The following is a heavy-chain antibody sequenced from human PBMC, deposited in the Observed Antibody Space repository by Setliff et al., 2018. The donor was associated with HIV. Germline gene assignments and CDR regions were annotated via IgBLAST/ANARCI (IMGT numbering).Heavy chain of an antibody. CDR1: GNRFSDYY. J-gene: IGHJ5*02. CDR2: ISSSGDTT. D-gene: IGHD2-8*01. V-gene: IGHV3-11*01. Sequence: PGGSLRLSCAGSGNRFSDYYMSWIRQAPGKGLEWVSYISSSGDTTYYADSVKGRFTISRDNAKNSLYLQMSTLRAEDTAVYYCAALSLRTNAVYGIVSTRFDPWGRGTLVTVSS. CDR3: AALSLRTNAVYGIVSTRFDP.